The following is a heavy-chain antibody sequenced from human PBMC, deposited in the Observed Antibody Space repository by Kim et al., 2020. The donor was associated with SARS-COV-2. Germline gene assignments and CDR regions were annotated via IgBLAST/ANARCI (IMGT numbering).Heavy chain of an antibody. CDR2: IISRSSTI. J-gene: IGHJ4*02. Sequence: GGSLRLSCAASGFTFSSYSMNWVRQAPGKGLEWVSYIISRSSTIYYADAVKGRFTISIDHAKNSLYLQMNSLRDEDTAVYYCARVRGSYDYWGQGTLVTVSS. CDR3: ARVRGSYDY. V-gene: IGHV3-48*02. CDR1: GFTFSSYS. D-gene: IGHD1-26*01.